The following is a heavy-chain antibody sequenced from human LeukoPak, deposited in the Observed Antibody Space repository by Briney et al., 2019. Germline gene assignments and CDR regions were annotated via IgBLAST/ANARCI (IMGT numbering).Heavy chain of an antibody. CDR3: ARQWLDHRFDP. CDR2: ISSSGSTI. V-gene: IGHV3-48*03. J-gene: IGHJ5*02. D-gene: IGHD6-19*01. Sequence: GGSLRLSCAASGFTFSSYEMNWVRQAPGKGLEWVSYISSSGSTIYYADSVKGRFTISRDNAKDSLYLQMNSLRAEDTAVYYCARQWLDHRFDPWGQGTLVTVSS. CDR1: GFTFSSYE.